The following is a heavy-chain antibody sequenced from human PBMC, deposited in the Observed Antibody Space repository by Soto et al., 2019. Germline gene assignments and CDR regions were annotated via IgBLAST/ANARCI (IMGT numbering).Heavy chain of an antibody. Sequence: SETLSLTCTVSGGSISSGGYYWSWIRQHPGKGLEWIGYIYYSGSTYYNPSLKSRVTISVDTSKNQFSLKLSSVTAADTAVYYCARAGGFTIFGVVIPDAFDIWGQGTMVTVSS. D-gene: IGHD3-3*01. V-gene: IGHV4-31*03. CDR3: ARAGGFTIFGVVIPDAFDI. J-gene: IGHJ3*02. CDR1: GGSISSGGYY. CDR2: IYYSGST.